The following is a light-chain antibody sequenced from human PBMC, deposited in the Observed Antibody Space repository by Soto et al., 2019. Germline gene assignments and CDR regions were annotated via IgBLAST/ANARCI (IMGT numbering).Light chain of an antibody. CDR1: QSVSNY. CDR2: DAS. V-gene: IGKV3-11*01. J-gene: IGKJ5*01. Sequence: PGSTATLSFRASQSVSNYLAWYQKNPGQAPSLLIYDASNRATGIPARFSGSGSGTDFNLTISRLETEDFAVYECQQRKNWKVTFGQGTKVDIK. CDR3: QQRKNWKVT.